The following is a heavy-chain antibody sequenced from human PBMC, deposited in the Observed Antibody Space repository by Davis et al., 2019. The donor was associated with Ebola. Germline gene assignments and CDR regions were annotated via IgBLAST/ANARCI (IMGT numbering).Heavy chain of an antibody. Sequence: SETLSLTCTVSGGSISSTSYYWGWIRQPPGKGLEWIGEINHSGSTNYNPSLKSRVTISVDTSKNQFSLKLSSVTAADTAVYYCAREGYYYDSSGYSRGAFDIWGQGTMVTVSS. V-gene: IGHV4-39*07. CDR3: AREGYYYDSSGYSRGAFDI. CDR2: INHSGST. J-gene: IGHJ3*02. CDR1: GGSISSTSYY. D-gene: IGHD3-22*01.